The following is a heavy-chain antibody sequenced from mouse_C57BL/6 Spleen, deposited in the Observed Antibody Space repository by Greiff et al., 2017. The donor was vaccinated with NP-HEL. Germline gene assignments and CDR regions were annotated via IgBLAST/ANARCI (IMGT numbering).Heavy chain of an antibody. CDR3: ARHARWYYAMDY. CDR2: IWSDGST. CDR1: GFSLTSYG. D-gene: IGHD2-3*01. V-gene: IGHV2-6-1*01. Sequence: QVQLQQSGPGLVAPSQSLSITCTVSGFSLTSYGVHWVRQPPGKGLEWLVVIWSDGSTNYNSALKSRLSISKDNSKSQVFLKMNSLQTDDTAMYYCARHARWYYAMDYWGQGTSVTVSS. J-gene: IGHJ4*01.